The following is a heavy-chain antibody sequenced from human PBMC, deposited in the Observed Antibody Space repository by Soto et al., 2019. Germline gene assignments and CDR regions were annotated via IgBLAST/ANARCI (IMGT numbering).Heavy chain of an antibody. V-gene: IGHV3-43*01. Sequence: EVQLVESGGVVVQPGGSLRLSCAASGFTFDDYTMHWVRQAPGKGLEWVSLISWDGGSTYYAYSVKGRFTISRDNSKTSLYLQMNSLRTADTALSYCATDIPLREAAAPNWFASGGQVTLVTFSA. CDR1: GFTFDDYT. D-gene: IGHD6-13*01. J-gene: IGHJ5*01. CDR2: ISWDGGST. CDR3: ATDIPLREAAAPNWFAS.